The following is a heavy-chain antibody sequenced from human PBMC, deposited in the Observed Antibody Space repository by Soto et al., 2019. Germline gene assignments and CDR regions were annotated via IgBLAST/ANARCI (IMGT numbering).Heavy chain of an antibody. CDR1: GYTFTSYY. Sequence: ASVKVSCTASGYTFTSYYMHWVRQAPGQGLEWMGIINPSGGSTSYAQKFQGRVTMTRDTSTSTAHMELSSLRSEDTAVYYCARRAETNGWNGFGADKYYFDFWGQGTLVTVSS. V-gene: IGHV1-46*01. CDR2: INPSGGST. CDR3: ARRAETNGWNGFGADKYYFDF. D-gene: IGHD1-1*01. J-gene: IGHJ4*02.